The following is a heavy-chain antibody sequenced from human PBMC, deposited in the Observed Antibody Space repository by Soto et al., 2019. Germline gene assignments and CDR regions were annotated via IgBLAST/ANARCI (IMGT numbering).Heavy chain of an antibody. CDR2: MNPNSGNT. J-gene: IGHJ4*02. CDR1: GYTFPRYA. CDR3: AREEGSRIDS. V-gene: IGHV1-8*01. Sequence: QVQLVQSGAEVKKPGASVKVSCKASGYTFPRYAINVVRQATGQGLEWMGWMNPNSGNTGYAQKSQGRVTITRNTSISTAYMELSSMRSEDTAVSYCAREEGSRIDSWGQGTLVPVSS. D-gene: IGHD6-13*01.